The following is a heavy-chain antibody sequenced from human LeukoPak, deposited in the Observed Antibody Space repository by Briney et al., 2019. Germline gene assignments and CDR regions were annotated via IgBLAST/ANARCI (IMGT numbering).Heavy chain of an antibody. CDR2: ISGSGGST. D-gene: IGHD6-19*01. CDR1: GFTFSSYA. J-gene: IGHJ3*02. Sequence: GGSLRLSCAASGFTFSSYAMSWVRQAPGKGLEWVSAISGSGGSTYYADSVKSRFTISRDNSKNTLYLQMNSLRAEDTAVYYCAKLDEYSSVQGAFDIWGQGTMVTVSS. V-gene: IGHV3-23*01. CDR3: AKLDEYSSVQGAFDI.